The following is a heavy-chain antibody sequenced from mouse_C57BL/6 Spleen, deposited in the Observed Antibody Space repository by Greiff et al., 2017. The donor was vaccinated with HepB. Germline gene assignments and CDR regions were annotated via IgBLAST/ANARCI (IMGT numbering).Heavy chain of an antibody. CDR2: ISYSGST. Sequence: EVMLVESGPGLAKPSQTLSLTCSVTGYSITSDYWNWIRKFPGNKLEYMGYISYSGSTYYNPSLKSRISITRDTSKNQYYLQLNSVTTEDTATYYCARYRDGIYYAMDYWGQGTSVTVSS. J-gene: IGHJ4*01. D-gene: IGHD2-3*01. CDR1: GYSITSDY. V-gene: IGHV3-8*01. CDR3: ARYRDGIYYAMDY.